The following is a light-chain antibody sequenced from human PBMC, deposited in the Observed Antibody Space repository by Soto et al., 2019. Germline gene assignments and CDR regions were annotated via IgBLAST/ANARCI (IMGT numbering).Light chain of an antibody. CDR2: KAS. CDR1: QSINNW. V-gene: IGKV1-5*03. J-gene: IGKJ1*01. Sequence: DMQMTQSPSTLSASVGDRVTITCRASQSINNWLAWYQQKPGKVPKLLIYKASSLESGVPSRVSGSGSGTEFTLTISSLQPDDFATYDCQEYNSYWTFGQGTKVEIK. CDR3: QEYNSYWT.